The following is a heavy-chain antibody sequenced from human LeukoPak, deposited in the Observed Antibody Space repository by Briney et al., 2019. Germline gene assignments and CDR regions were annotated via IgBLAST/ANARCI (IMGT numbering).Heavy chain of an antibody. CDR3: ARVKWSQRSFDY. CDR2: IYYSGST. J-gene: IGHJ4*02. D-gene: IGHD2-15*01. V-gene: IGHV4-31*03. Sequence: KSSETLSLTCTVSGGSISSGGYYWSWIRQHPGKGLEWIGYIYYSGSTYYNPSLKSRVTISVDTSKNQFSLKLSSVTAADTAVYYCARVKWSQRSFDYWGQGTLVTVSS. CDR1: GGSISSGGYY.